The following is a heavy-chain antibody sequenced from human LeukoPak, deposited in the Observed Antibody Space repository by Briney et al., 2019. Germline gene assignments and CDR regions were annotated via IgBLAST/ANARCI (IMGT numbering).Heavy chain of an antibody. CDR2: ISPSGDIT. Sequence: GGTLRLSCAASGFHFSAHGMNWIRQAPGKGLEWVSGISPSGDITYYADSVMGRFTISRDNRKSTVSLQMNSLRAEDTALYYCVRDLDWGAFDVWGQGRMVTVSS. V-gene: IGHV3-23*01. CDR1: GFHFSAHG. J-gene: IGHJ3*01. D-gene: IGHD3/OR15-3a*01. CDR3: VRDLDWGAFDV.